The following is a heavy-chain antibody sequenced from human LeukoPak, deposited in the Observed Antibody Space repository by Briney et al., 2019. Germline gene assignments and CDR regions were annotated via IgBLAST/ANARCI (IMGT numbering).Heavy chain of an antibody. Sequence: GGSLRLSCAASGFTFSSYSMNWVRQATGKGVEWVSSFSSSSSYIYYADSEKRRFTISRDNAKHSLYLQVKSLRAEEAAVYYCARDPSCGSGSYYGGGGRYYYCLDVWGKGTTVTVSS. CDR2: FSSSSSYI. D-gene: IGHD3-10*01. CDR3: ARDPSCGSGSYYGGGGRYYYCLDV. V-gene: IGHV3-21*01. CDR1: GFTFSSYS. J-gene: IGHJ6*04.